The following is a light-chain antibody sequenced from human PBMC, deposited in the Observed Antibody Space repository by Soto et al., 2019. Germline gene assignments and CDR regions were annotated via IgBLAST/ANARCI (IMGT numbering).Light chain of an antibody. CDR1: QSVSSY. J-gene: IGKJ1*01. CDR3: QQYNDRLWT. Sequence: PGERAPLSCRTSQSVSSYLAWYQQKPGQAPRLLIYGTSTRATGIPARFSGRGSGTEFTLTITSLQSEDFAVYYCQQYNDRLWTFGQGTKVE. CDR2: GTS. V-gene: IGKV3-15*01.